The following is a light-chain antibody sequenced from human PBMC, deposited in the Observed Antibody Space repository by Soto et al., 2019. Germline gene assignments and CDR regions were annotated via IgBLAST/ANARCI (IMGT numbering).Light chain of an antibody. Sequence: EIVLTQSPVTLSLSPGERATLSCRASQTVSSSYLAWYQQKPGQAPRLLIYGASNRATGIPDRFGGSGSGADFTLTISRLEPEDFAVYYCQQYGSSPGTFGQGTKVDIK. CDR1: QTVSSSY. CDR3: QQYGSSPGT. CDR2: GAS. V-gene: IGKV3-20*01. J-gene: IGKJ1*01.